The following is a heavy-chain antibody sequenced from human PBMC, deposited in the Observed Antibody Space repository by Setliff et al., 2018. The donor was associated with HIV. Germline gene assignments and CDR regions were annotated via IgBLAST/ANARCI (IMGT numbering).Heavy chain of an antibody. CDR2: ISSSSSTI. V-gene: IGHV3-48*01. D-gene: IGHD3-22*01. CDR3: ARLSGSFHGGKVVITTSYYFDY. CDR1: GFTFSSYS. J-gene: IGHJ4*02. Sequence: GGSLRLSCAASGFTFSSYSMNWVRQAPGKGLEWVSYISSSSSTIYYADSVKGRFTISRDNAKNSLYLQMNSLRAEDTALYYCARLSGSFHGGKVVITTSYYFDYWGQGTLVTVSS.